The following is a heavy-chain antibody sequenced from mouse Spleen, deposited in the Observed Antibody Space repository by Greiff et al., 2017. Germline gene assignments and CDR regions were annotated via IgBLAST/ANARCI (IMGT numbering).Heavy chain of an antibody. Sequence: EVQLVESGGGLVKPGGSLKLSCAASGFTFSDYGMHWVRQAPEKGLEWVAYISSGSSTIYYADTVKGRFTISRDNAKNTLFLQMTSLRSEDTAMYYCAREGSSPYYAMDYWGQGTSVTVSS. CDR3: AREGSSPYYAMDY. CDR2: ISSGSSTI. CDR1: GFTFSDYG. D-gene: IGHD1-1*01. V-gene: IGHV5-17*01. J-gene: IGHJ4*01.